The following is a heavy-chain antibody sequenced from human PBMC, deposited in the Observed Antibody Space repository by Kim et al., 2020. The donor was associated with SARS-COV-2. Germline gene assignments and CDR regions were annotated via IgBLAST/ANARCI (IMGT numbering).Heavy chain of an antibody. CDR3: AKGRTAVAYGLADY. Sequence: GGSLRLSCAVSGFTFRSYAMSWVRQAPGKGLEWVSSLSGSGFTTYYPDSVKGRFTISRDNSKNTLYLQMNSLRAGDTAVYYCAKGRTAVAYGLADYWGRG. D-gene: IGHD6-19*01. V-gene: IGHV3-23*01. CDR2: LSGSGFTT. J-gene: IGHJ4*02. CDR1: GFTFRSYA.